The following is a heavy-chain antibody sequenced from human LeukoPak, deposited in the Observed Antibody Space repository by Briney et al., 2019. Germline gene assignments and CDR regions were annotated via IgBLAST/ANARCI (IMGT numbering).Heavy chain of an antibody. V-gene: IGHV1-24*01. CDR3: ATGGIYSLLDY. D-gene: IGHD1-26*01. CDR1: GHTLTDLS. J-gene: IGHJ4*02. Sequence: ASVTVSCKVSGHTLTDLSTHWVRQAPGRGLEWMGGIDPEDGETIYARKFQGRVTMTEDTSTDTAYMELSSLRSEDTAVYYCATGGIYSLLDYWGQGTLVTVSS. CDR2: IDPEDGET.